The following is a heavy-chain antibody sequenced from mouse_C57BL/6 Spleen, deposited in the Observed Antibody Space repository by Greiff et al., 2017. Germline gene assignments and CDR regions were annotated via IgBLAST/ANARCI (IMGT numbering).Heavy chain of an antibody. V-gene: IGHV1-66*01. D-gene: IGHD2-4*01. Sequence: QVQLQQSGPELVKPGASVKISCKASGYSFTSYYIHWVKQRPGQGLEWIGWIYPGSGNTKYNEKFKGKATLTADTSSSTAYMQLSSLTSEDSAVYYCAREDDYPYFDYWGQGTTLTVSS. CDR3: AREDDYPYFDY. CDR2: IYPGSGNT. CDR1: GYSFTSYY. J-gene: IGHJ2*01.